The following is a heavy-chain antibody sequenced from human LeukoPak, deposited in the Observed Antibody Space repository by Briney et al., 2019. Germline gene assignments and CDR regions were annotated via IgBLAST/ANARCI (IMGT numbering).Heavy chain of an antibody. CDR1: GFTFSSYG. Sequence: GGPLRLSCAASGFTFSSYGMHWVRQAPGKGLEGVAVIWYDGSNKYYADSVKGRFTISRDNSKNTVYLQMNSLRAEDTAVYYCARGGLHYYDSSGFDYWGQGTLVTVSS. V-gene: IGHV3-33*01. CDR3: ARGGLHYYDSSGFDY. CDR2: IWYDGSNK. D-gene: IGHD3-22*01. J-gene: IGHJ4*02.